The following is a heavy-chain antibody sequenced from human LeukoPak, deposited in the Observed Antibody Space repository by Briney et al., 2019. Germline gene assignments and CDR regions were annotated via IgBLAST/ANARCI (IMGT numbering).Heavy chain of an antibody. CDR2: ISSSGSTI. D-gene: IGHD3-10*02. J-gene: IGHJ6*04. Sequence: GGSLRLSCETSGFSFSTYWMSWVRQAPGKGLEWVSYISSSGSTIYYADSVKGRFTISRDNAKNSLYLQMNSLRAEDTAVYYCAELGITMIGGVWGKGTTVTISS. CDR3: AELGITMIGGV. V-gene: IGHV3-48*04. CDR1: GFSFSTYW.